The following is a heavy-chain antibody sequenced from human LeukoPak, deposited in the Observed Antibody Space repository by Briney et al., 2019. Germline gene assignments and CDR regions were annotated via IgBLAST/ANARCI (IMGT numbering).Heavy chain of an antibody. J-gene: IGHJ4*02. CDR1: GFAFSNAW. Sequence: GGSLRLSCAASGFAFSNAWMNWVRQAPGKGLEWVGRIKSKTDGGTTDYAAPVKGRFTISRDDSKNTLYLQMNGLKTEDTAVYYCSTTYYYDSSEGYWGQGTLVTVSS. D-gene: IGHD3-22*01. V-gene: IGHV3-15*07. CDR3: STTYYYDSSEGY. CDR2: IKSKTDGGTT.